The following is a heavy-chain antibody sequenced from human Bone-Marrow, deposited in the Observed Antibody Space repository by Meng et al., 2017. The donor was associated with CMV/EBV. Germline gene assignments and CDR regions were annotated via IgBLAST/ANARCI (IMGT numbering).Heavy chain of an antibody. CDR2: IYYSGST. J-gene: IGHJ5*02. V-gene: IGHV4-59*01. D-gene: IGHD3-9*01. Sequence: SETLSLTCTVSGGSISSYYWSWIRQPPGKGLEWIGYIYYSGSTNYNPSLKSRVTISVDTSKNQFSLKLSSVTAADTAVYYCARDVAVLRYFDWLFPGGWFDPWGQGTLVTVSS. CDR3: ARDVAVLRYFDWLFPGGWFDP. CDR1: GGSISSYY.